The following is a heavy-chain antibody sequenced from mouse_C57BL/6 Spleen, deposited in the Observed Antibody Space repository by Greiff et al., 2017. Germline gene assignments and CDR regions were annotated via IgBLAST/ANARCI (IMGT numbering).Heavy chain of an antibody. Sequence: VQLQQPGAELVRPGSSVKLSCKASGYTFTSYWMHWVKQRPIQGLEWIGNIDPSDSETHYNQKFKDKATLTVDKSSSTAYMQLSSLTSEDSAVYYCARFTTVVGGYYYAMDYWGQGTSVTVSS. V-gene: IGHV1-52*01. CDR1: GYTFTSYW. CDR3: ARFTTVVGGYYYAMDY. D-gene: IGHD1-1*01. J-gene: IGHJ4*01. CDR2: IDPSDSET.